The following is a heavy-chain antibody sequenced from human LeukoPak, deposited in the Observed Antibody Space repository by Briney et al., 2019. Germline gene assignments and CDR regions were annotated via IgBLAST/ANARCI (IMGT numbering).Heavy chain of an antibody. Sequence: SETLSLTCTVSGGSFSSHYWSWIRQPPGKGLEWIGYIYHSGSTYYNPSLKSRVTISVDRSKNQFSLRLSSVTAADTAVYYCARVAVFGVVSSDYYYYYMDVWGKGTTVTVSS. CDR3: ARVAVFGVVSSDYYYYYMDV. J-gene: IGHJ6*03. CDR1: GGSFSSHY. CDR2: IYHSGST. D-gene: IGHD3-3*01. V-gene: IGHV4-59*11.